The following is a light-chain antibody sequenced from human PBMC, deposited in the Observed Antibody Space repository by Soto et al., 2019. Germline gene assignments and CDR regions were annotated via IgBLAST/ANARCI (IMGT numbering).Light chain of an antibody. CDR1: QSMSTW. Sequence: DIQMTQSPSTLSASVGDRVTITCRASQSMSTWLAWYQQKPGKAPKLLIYTASSLESGVPSRFSGSGSGTEFTLTISSLQPDDFATYYCQQYDTAWTFGQGTKVEIK. CDR3: QQYDTAWT. CDR2: TAS. V-gene: IGKV1-5*03. J-gene: IGKJ1*01.